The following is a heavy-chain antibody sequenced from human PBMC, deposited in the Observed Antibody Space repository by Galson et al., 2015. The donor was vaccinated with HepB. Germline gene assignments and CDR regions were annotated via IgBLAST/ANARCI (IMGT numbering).Heavy chain of an antibody. CDR2: IKSKGDGGTT. CDR3: VARPF. J-gene: IGHJ2*01. CDR1: EFTVSHTW. Sequence: SLRLSCAASEFTVSHTWMSWVRQAPGKGLEWVGRIKSKGDGGTTEYAAPVNGRFIISRDESKNTLYLQMYSLKSEDTAVYFCVARPFWGRGTLVTVSS. V-gene: IGHV3-15*01.